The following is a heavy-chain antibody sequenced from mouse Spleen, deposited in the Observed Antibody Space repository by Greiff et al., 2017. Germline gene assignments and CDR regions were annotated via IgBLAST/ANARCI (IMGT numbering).Heavy chain of an antibody. CDR1: GYTFTSYW. J-gene: IGHJ4*01. V-gene: IGHV1-64*01. Sequence: VQLQQPGAELVKPGASVKLSCKASGYTFTSYWMHWVKQRPGQGLEWIGMIHPNSGSTNYNEKFKSKATLTVDKSSSTAYMQLSSLTSEDSAVYYCARDTHITTVVANDAMDYWGQGTSVTVSS. D-gene: IGHD1-1*01. CDR2: IHPNSGST. CDR3: ARDTHITTVVANDAMDY.